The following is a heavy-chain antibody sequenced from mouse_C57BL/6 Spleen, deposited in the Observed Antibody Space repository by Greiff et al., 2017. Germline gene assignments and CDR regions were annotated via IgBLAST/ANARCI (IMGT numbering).Heavy chain of an antibody. Sequence: VQLKQSGPELVKPGASVKISCKASGYSFTGYYMNWVKQSPEKSLEWIGEINPSTGGTTYNQKFKAKATLTVDKSSSTAYMQLKSLTSEDSAVYYCAIGGDSILTPAAYWGQGTLVTVSA. CDR2: INPSTGGT. V-gene: IGHV1-42*01. D-gene: IGHD2-5*01. CDR1: GYSFTGYY. J-gene: IGHJ3*01. CDR3: AIGGDSILTPAAY.